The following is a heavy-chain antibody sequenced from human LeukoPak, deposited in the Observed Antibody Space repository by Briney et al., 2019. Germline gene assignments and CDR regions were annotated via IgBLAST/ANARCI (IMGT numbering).Heavy chain of an antibody. CDR2: IYYSGST. CDR1: GGSISSYY. D-gene: IGHD3-16*02. J-gene: IGHJ2*01. CDR3: ARGADDYVWGSYRPNWYFDL. Sequence: SETLSLTCTVSGGSISSYYWSWIRQPPGKGLGWIGCIYYSGSTGYNPSLKSRVTISVDTSKNQFSLKLSSLTAADTDVYYCARGADDYVWGSYRPNWYFDLWGRGTLVTVSS. V-gene: IGHV4-59*01.